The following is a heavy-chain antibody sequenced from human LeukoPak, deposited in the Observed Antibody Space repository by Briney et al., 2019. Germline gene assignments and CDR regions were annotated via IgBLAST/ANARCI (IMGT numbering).Heavy chain of an antibody. CDR1: GGSISSYY. Sequence: SETLPLTCTVSGGSISSYYWSWIRQPPGKGLEWIGYIYYSGSTNYNPSLKSRVTISVDTSKNQFSLKLSSVTAADTAVYYCARGKWELLLDYWGQGTLVTVSS. D-gene: IGHD1-26*01. CDR2: IYYSGST. V-gene: IGHV4-59*01. J-gene: IGHJ4*02. CDR3: ARGKWELLLDY.